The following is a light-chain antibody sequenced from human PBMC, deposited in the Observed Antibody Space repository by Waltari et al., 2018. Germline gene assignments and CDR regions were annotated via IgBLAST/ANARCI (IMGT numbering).Light chain of an antibody. J-gene: IGKJ1*01. CDR1: QSISNW. V-gene: IGKV1-12*01. CDR3: QQTNSFPRT. Sequence: DIQMSQSPSFVSASVGDRVTITCRASQSISNWLAWYQQKPGKAPKFLIYAASSLESGVPSRFGGSGSGTDFTLTISSLQPEDFATYYCQQTNSFPRTFGQGTKVEIK. CDR2: AAS.